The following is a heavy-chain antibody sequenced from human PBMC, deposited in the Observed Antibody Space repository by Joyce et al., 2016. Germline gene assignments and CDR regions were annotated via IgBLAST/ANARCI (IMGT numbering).Heavy chain of an antibody. D-gene: IGHD2-2*01. V-gene: IGHV3-72*01. J-gene: IGHJ6*02. Sequence: EVQLVESGGGLVQPGGSLRLSCAASGFTFSDDYMDWVRQSPGKGLEWVVRTRNKAHSCAPECAAAVKGRITISMDDCKSPLYVEMNSLKTEDTAVYYCAREDLCYYYGMDVWGQATTVTVSS. CDR1: GFTFSDDY. CDR3: AREDLCYYYGMDV. CDR2: TRNKAHSCAP.